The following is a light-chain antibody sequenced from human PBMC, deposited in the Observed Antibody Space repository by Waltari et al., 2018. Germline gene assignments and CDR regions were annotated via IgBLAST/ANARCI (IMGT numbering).Light chain of an antibody. Sequence: EIVLTQSPDIQSVTPKKTVTITCRASQTIGKSLQWYQQKPGQSPKLLVKYASQSVSGVPSRFSGSGSGTDFSLTINSLEAEDIATYYCHQSSTLTGTFGQGTRLEIK. CDR1: QTIGKS. V-gene: IGKV6-21*01. CDR2: YAS. CDR3: HQSSTLTGT. J-gene: IGKJ1*01.